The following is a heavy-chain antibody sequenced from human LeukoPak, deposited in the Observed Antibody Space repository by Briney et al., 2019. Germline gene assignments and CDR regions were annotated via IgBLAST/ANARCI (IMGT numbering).Heavy chain of an antibody. CDR2: AYYRSKWYN. V-gene: IGHV6-1*01. CDR3: AREETAGYHFDY. CDR1: GDSVSSNSAA. D-gene: IGHD5-12*01. J-gene: IGHJ4*02. Sequence: SQTLSLTCAISGDSVSSNSAAWSWIRQSPSRGLEWLGRAYYRSKWYNNYAVSVKSRITINPDTSKNQFSLQLNSVTPEDTAVYYCAREETAGYHFDYWGQGTLVTVSS.